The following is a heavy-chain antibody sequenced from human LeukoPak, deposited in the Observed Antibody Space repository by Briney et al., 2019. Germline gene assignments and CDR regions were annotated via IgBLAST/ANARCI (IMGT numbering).Heavy chain of an antibody. Sequence: GGSLRLSCAASGFTFSSYGMHWVRQAPGKGLEWVAFIRYDGSNKYYADSVKGRFTISRDNSKNTLYLQMNSLRAEDTAVYYCAKDLDIVATRDAFDIWGQGTMVTVSS. CDR2: IRYDGSNK. CDR3: AKDLDIVATRDAFDI. V-gene: IGHV3-30*02. J-gene: IGHJ3*02. CDR1: GFTFSSYG. D-gene: IGHD5-12*01.